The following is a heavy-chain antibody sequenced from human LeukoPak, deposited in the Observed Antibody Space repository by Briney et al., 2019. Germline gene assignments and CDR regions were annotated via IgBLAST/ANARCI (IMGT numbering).Heavy chain of an antibody. CDR1: GFTFSSYA. CDR2: ISYDGSNK. V-gene: IGHV3-30*04. CDR3: ARTEYYYDSSGQILY. J-gene: IGHJ4*02. D-gene: IGHD3-22*01. Sequence: GGSLRLSCAASGFTFSSYAMHWVRQAPGKGLEWVAVISYDGSNKYYADSVKGRFTISRDNSKNTLYLQMNSLRAEDTAVYYCARTEYYYDSSGQILYWGQGTLVTVSS.